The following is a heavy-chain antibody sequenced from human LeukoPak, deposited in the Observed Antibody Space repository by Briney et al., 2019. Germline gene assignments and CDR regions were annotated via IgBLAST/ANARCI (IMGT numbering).Heavy chain of an antibody. J-gene: IGHJ4*02. CDR3: AKDQDRGIVATISSFDY. CDR1: GFTFSSYA. Sequence: GGSLRLSCAASGFTFSSYAMSWVRQAPGEGLEWVSAISGSGGSTYYADSVKGRFTISRDNSKNTLYLQMNSLRAEDTAVYYCAKDQDRGIVATISSFDYWGQGTLVTVSS. D-gene: IGHD5-12*01. CDR2: ISGSGGST. V-gene: IGHV3-23*01.